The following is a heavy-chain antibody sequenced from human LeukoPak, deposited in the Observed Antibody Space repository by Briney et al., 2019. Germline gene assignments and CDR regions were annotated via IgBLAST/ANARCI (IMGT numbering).Heavy chain of an antibody. D-gene: IGHD3-3*01. CDR2: IYFTGRT. Sequence: SETLSLTCTVSGGPIRIYYWSWIRLPPGKGLEWIAYIYFTGRTQYNPSLKSRVTISEDTSKNQFSLRLSSVTPADTAVYYCARGGYDSDFDYWGQGTLVTVSS. V-gene: IGHV4-59*01. CDR3: ARGGYDSDFDY. CDR1: GGPIRIYY. J-gene: IGHJ4*02.